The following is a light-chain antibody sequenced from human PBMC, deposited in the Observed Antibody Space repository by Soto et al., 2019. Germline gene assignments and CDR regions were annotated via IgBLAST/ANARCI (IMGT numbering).Light chain of an antibody. CDR2: LNSDGSH. CDR3: QTWGTGTVV. Sequence: QPVLTQSPSASASLGASVKLTCTLRSGHSRYAIAWHQQQPEKGPRYLMKLNSDGSHSKGDGIPDRFSGTSSGAERYLTISSLQSEDEADYYCQTWGTGTVVFGGGTKLTVL. CDR1: SGHSRYA. J-gene: IGLJ2*01. V-gene: IGLV4-69*01.